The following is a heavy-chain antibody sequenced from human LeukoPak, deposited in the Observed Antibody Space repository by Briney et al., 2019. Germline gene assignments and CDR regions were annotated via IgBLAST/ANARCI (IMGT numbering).Heavy chain of an antibody. Sequence: GASVTVSCTASGGTFSSYAISWVRQAPGQGLEWMGGIIPIFGTANYAQKFQGRVTITADESTSTAYMELSSLRSEGTAVYYCARSKALRLDDIYYWGQGTLVTVSS. J-gene: IGHJ4*02. CDR3: ARSKALRLDDIYY. CDR2: IIPIFGTA. V-gene: IGHV1-69*13. D-gene: IGHD3-9*01. CDR1: GGTFSSYA.